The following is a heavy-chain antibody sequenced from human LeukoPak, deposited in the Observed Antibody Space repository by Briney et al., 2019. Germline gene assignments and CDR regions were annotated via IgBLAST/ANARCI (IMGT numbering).Heavy chain of an antibody. Sequence: GGSLRLSCAASGFTFSSYAMSWVRQAPGKGLEWVSAISGSGGSTYYADSVKGRFTISRDNSRDTLYLQINSLRAEDTAVYYCARTAPAAIYWFDPWGQGTLVTVSS. J-gene: IGHJ5*02. CDR2: ISGSGGST. V-gene: IGHV3-23*01. CDR3: ARTAPAAIYWFDP. D-gene: IGHD2-2*02. CDR1: GFTFSSYA.